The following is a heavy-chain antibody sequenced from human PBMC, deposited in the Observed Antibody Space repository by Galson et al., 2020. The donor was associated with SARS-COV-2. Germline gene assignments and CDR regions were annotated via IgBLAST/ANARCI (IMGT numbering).Heavy chain of an antibody. D-gene: IGHD3-3*01. Sequence: GGSLRLSCAASGFTFSSYEMNWVRQAPGKGLEWVSYISSSGSTIYYADSVKGRFTISRDNAKNSLYLQMNSLRAEDTAVYYCARVPTLSNYYDFWSGYYNYYYYGMDVWGQGTTVTVSS. V-gene: IGHV3-48*03. CDR1: GFTFSSYE. CDR2: ISSSGSTI. CDR3: ARVPTLSNYYDFWSGYYNYYYYGMDV. J-gene: IGHJ6*02.